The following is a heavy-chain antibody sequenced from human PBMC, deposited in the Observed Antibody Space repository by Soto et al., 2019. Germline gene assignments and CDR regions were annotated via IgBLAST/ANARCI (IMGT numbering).Heavy chain of an antibody. D-gene: IGHD1-7*01. CDR2: ISYDGSNK. V-gene: IGHV3-30-3*01. J-gene: IGHJ4*02. CDR1: GFTFSSYA. Sequence: QVQLVESGGGVVQPGRSLRLSCAASGFTFSSYAMHWVRQAPGKGLEWVAVISYDGSNKYYADSVKGRFTISRDNSKNTLYLQMNSLRAEDTAVYYCARHKETGTSFISDYWGQGTLVTVSS. CDR3: ARHKETGTSFISDY.